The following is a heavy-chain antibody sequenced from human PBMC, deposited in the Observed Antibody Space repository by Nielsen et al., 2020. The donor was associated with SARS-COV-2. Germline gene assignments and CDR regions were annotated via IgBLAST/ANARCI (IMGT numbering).Heavy chain of an antibody. CDR2: INPNGGGT. Sequence: ASVKVSCKASGYTFTGYYMHWVRQAPGQGLEWMGWINPNGGGTNYAQKFQGRVTMTRDTSISTAYMELSRLRSDDTAVYYCARDRTTMVRGVNLGIMGYWGQGTLVTVSS. J-gene: IGHJ4*02. D-gene: IGHD3-10*01. CDR1: GYTFTGYY. V-gene: IGHV1-2*02. CDR3: ARDRTTMVRGVNLGIMGY.